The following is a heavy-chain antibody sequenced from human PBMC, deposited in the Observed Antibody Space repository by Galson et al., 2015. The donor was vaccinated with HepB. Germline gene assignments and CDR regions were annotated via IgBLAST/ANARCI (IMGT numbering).Heavy chain of an antibody. D-gene: IGHD3-3*01. CDR1: GGSFSGYY. CDR3: ARVFSHRTAGYDFWSGYYTSQHTAQREWGPSDY. Sequence: ETLSLTCAVYGGSFSGYYWSWIRQPPGKGLEWIGEINHSGSTNYNPSLKSRDTISVDTSKNQFSLKLSSVTAADTAVYYCARVFSHRTAGYDFWSGYYTSQHTAQREWGPSDYWGQGTLVTVSS. V-gene: IGHV4-34*01. J-gene: IGHJ4*02. CDR2: INHSGST.